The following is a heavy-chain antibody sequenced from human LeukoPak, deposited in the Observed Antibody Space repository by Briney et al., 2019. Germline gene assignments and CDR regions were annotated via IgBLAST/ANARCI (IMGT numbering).Heavy chain of an antibody. D-gene: IGHD5-24*01. J-gene: IGHJ4*02. CDR3: GKDRLLDGDNSY. Sequence: GRSLRLSCAASGFTFSSYAMHWVRQAPGKGLEWVAVISYDGSNKYYADSVKGRFTISRDNSRNTVYLQMNSLRAEDTAVYYCGKDRLLDGDNSYWGQGTLVTVSS. CDR2: ISYDGSNK. V-gene: IGHV3-30-3*01. CDR1: GFTFSSYA.